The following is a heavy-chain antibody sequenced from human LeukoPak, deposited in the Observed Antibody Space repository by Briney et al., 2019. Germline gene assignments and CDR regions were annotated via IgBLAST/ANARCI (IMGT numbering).Heavy chain of an antibody. CDR2: ITGSGTTT. D-gene: IGHD6-19*01. Sequence: PSGGTLRLSCAASGFTFNNYGMSWVRQAPGKGLEWVSTITGSGTTTYYADSVQGRFTISRDNSNNTLYLQMNSLRAEDTALYHCARDRVTGTPLFDYWGQGTLVTVSS. V-gene: IGHV3-23*01. CDR3: ARDRVTGTPLFDY. J-gene: IGHJ4*02. CDR1: GFTFNNYG.